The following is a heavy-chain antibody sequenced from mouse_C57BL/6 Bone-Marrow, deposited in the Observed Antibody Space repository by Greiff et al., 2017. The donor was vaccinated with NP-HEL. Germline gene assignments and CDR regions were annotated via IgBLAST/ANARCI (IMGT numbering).Heavy chain of an antibody. CDR2: IYPGDGDT. CDR3: ARGDYGSSRFGYAMDY. J-gene: IGHJ4*01. D-gene: IGHD1-1*01. Sequence: QVQLKPSGAELVKPGASVKISCKASGYAFSSYWMNWVKERPGKGLEWIGQIYPGDGDTKYNGKFKGKATLTADKSSSTAYMQVSSLTSEDSAVYFCARGDYGSSRFGYAMDYWGQGTSVTVSS. CDR1: GYAFSSYW. V-gene: IGHV1-80*01.